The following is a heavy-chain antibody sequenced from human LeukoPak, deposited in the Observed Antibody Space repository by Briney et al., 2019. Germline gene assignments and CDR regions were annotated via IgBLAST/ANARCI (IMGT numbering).Heavy chain of an antibody. CDR3: ARCATNWFDP. J-gene: IGHJ5*02. V-gene: IGHV4-4*07. Sequence: PSETLSLTCTVSGASISRYQWSWIRQPAGKGLEWLGRIYTSGSTDYNPSLRSRVTMSVDTSKNQFSLKLSSVTAADTAVYYCARCATNWFDPWGQGTLVTVSS. CDR2: IYTSGST. CDR1: GASISRYQ.